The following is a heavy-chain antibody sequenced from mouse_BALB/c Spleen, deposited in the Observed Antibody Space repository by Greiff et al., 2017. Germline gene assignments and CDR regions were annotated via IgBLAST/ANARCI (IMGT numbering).Heavy chain of an antibody. CDR3: ARQGTTVLYWDFDV. CDR1: GFTFSSYG. D-gene: IGHD1-1*01. CDR2: ISSGGSYT. Sequence: EVKLQESGGDLVKPGGSLKLSCAASGFTFSSYGMSWVRQTPDKRLEWVATISSGGSYTYYPDSVKGRFTISRDNAKNTLYLQMSSLKSEDTAMYYCARQGTTVLYWDFDVWGAGTTVTVSA. V-gene: IGHV5-6*01. J-gene: IGHJ1*01.